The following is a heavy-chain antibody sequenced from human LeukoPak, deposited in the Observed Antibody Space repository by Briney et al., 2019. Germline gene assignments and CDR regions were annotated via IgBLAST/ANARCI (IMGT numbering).Heavy chain of an antibody. D-gene: IGHD1-1*01. Sequence: TSETLILTCAVSGGSISSSNWWSWVRQPPGRGLQWIGEIYHSVSTNYNPSLKSRVTISVDKSKNQFSLKLSSVTAADTAVYYCARELTTGTTIDYWGQGTLVTVSS. CDR1: GGSISSSNW. CDR3: ARELTTGTTIDY. CDR2: IYHSVST. J-gene: IGHJ4*02. V-gene: IGHV4-4*02.